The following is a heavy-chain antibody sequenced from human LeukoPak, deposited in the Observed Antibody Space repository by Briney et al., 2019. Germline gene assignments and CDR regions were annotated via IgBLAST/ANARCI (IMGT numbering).Heavy chain of an antibody. CDR3: AKGSCSSKSCYDFDS. CDR2: FTGSGGST. D-gene: IGHD2-2*01. Sequence: GGSLRLSCAASGFTFINYAMTWVRQAPGKGLEWVSTFTGSGGSTYYADSVKGRFTISRDNSENTLYLQMNSLRADDTAVYYCAKGSCSSKSCYDFDSWGQGTLVTVFS. V-gene: IGHV3-23*01. J-gene: IGHJ4*02. CDR1: GFTFINYA.